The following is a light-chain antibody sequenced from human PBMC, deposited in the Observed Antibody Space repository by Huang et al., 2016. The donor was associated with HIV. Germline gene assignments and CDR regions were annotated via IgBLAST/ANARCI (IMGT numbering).Light chain of an antibody. CDR3: QQYNNWPRT. CDR2: GAS. V-gene: IGKV3-15*01. Sequence: EIVMRQSPATLSASPGERATLSCTASQSVSSNLAWYQQKPGQAPRLLIYGASTRATAIPARFSGSGSGTGFTLTISSLQSEDFAVYYCQQYNNWPRTFGQGTKVEI. CDR1: QSVSSN. J-gene: IGKJ1*01.